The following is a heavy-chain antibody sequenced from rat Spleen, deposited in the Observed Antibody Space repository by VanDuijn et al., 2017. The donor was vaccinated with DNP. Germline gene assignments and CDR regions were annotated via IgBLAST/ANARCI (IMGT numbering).Heavy chain of an antibody. D-gene: IGHD5-1*01. Sequence: EVQLVETGGGLVQPGRSLKLSCVASGFTFSSYWMFWIRQGPGKGLEWVASINTAGTTTSYLDSVKGRFTISRDNAEHTIYLQMNSLRSEDTATYYCKLGGAYWGQGVMVTVSS. CDR1: GFTFSSYW. CDR2: INTAGTTT. CDR3: KLGGAY. J-gene: IGHJ2*01. V-gene: IGHV5-58*01.